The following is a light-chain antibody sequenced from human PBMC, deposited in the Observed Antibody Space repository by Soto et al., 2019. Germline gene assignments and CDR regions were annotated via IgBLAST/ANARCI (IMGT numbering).Light chain of an antibody. CDR3: QQYGSSGT. V-gene: IGKV3-20*01. J-gene: IGKJ1*01. CDR2: GAS. Sequence: EIVMTQSPATLSVSPGERATLSCRASQSVSSSLAWYQQKPGQAPRLLIYGASNRATGIPDRFSGSGSGTDFTLTISRLEPEDFAVYYSQQYGSSGTFGQGTKVDIK. CDR1: QSVSSS.